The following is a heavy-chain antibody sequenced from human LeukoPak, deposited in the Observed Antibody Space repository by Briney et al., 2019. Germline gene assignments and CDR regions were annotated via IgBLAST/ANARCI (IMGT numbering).Heavy chain of an antibody. CDR3: ARLRGEYCSSTSCYDEGYYYYMDV. J-gene: IGHJ6*03. CDR2: IYTSGST. D-gene: IGHD2-2*01. CDR1: GGSISSYY. Sequence: SETLSLTCTVSGGSISSYYWSWIRQPAGKGLEWIGRIYTSGSTNYNPSLKSRVTMPVDTSKNQFSLKLSSVTAADTAVYYCARLRGEYCSSTSCYDEGYYYYMDVWGKGTTVTVSS. V-gene: IGHV4-4*07.